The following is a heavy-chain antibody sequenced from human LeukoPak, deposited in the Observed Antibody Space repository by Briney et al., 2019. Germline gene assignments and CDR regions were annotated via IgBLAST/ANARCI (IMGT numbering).Heavy chain of an antibody. D-gene: IGHD6-13*01. CDR2: INAGNGNT. J-gene: IGHJ4*02. CDR1: GYTFTSYA. Sequence: GASVKVSCKASGYTFTSYAMHWVRQTPGQRLEWMGWINAGNGNTKYSQKFQGRVTITRDTSASTAYMELSSLRSEDTAVYYCARDTPPYSSSWYYFDYWGQGTLVTVSS. CDR3: ARDTPPYSSSWYYFDY. V-gene: IGHV1-3*01.